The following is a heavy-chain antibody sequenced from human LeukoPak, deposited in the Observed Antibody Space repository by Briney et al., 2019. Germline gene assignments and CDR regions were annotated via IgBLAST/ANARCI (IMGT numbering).Heavy chain of an antibody. Sequence: GASVKVSCKASGYTFTSYYMHWLRQAPGEGLEWMGIINPTGGSTSYAQKFQGRVTMTRNTSISTAYMELSSLRSEDTAAYYCARGLFGSTTAGTDYYYYYYMDVWGKGTTVTISS. V-gene: IGHV1-46*01. J-gene: IGHJ6*03. D-gene: IGHD2-2*01. CDR2: INPTGGST. CDR1: GYTFTSYY. CDR3: ARGLFGSTTAGTDYYYYYYMDV.